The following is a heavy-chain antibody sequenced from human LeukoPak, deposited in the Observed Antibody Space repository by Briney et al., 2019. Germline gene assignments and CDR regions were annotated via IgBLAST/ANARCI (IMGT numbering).Heavy chain of an antibody. CDR1: GGSITNHY. D-gene: IGHD6-19*01. Sequence: SETLSLTCAVSGGSITNHYWTWIRQPPGKGLEWIGYIYFSGSTNYNPSLKSRVTISVNTSKNQFSLKLNSVTAAGTAVYFCARGGAWSDYWGQGALVTVSS. CDR2: IYFSGST. CDR3: ARGGAWSDY. V-gene: IGHV4-59*11. J-gene: IGHJ4*02.